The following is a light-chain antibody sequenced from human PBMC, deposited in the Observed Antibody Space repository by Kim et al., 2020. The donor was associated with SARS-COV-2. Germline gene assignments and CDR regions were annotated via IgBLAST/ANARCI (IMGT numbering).Light chain of an antibody. J-gene: IGKJ1*01. CDR3: QQRSNWPPT. CDR2: DAS. V-gene: IGKV3-11*01. Sequence: DIVLTQSPDTLSLSPGERATLSCRASQSVSSYLAWYQQKPGQAPRLLIYDASNRATGIPARFSGSGSGTDFILIISSLEPEDFAVYYCQQRSNWPPTFGQGTKVDIK. CDR1: QSVSSY.